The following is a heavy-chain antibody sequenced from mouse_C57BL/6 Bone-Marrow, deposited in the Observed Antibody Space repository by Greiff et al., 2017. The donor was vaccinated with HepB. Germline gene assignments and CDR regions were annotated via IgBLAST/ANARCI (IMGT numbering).Heavy chain of an antibody. J-gene: IGHJ4*01. Sequence: VQLQQPGAELVKPGASVKLSCKASGYTFTSYWMHWVKQRPGQGLEWIGMIHPNSGSTNYNEKFKSKATLTVDKSSSTAYMQLSSLTSEDSAVYYCARGGYDSYYAMDYWGQGTSVTVSS. V-gene: IGHV1-64*01. CDR3: ARGGYDSYYAMDY. D-gene: IGHD2-4*01. CDR1: GYTFTSYW. CDR2: IHPNSGST.